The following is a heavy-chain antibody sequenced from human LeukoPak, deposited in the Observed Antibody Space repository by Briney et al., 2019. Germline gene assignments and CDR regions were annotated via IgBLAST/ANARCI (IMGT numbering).Heavy chain of an antibody. CDR3: AKDRVGALLYFDF. CDR2: ISYDGSNK. J-gene: IGHJ4*02. Sequence: GWSLRLSCAASGFTFSSYAMHWVRQAPGKGLEWVAVISYDGSNKYYADSVKGRFTISRDNSKNTLYLQMNSLRAEDTDVYYCAKDRVGALLYFDFWGQGTLVTVSS. D-gene: IGHD1-26*01. V-gene: IGHV3-30*04. CDR1: GFTFSSYA.